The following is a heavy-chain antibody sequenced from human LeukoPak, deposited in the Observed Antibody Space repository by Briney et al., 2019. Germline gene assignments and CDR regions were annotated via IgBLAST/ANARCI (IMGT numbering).Heavy chain of an antibody. Sequence: GASVKVSCKASGYTFTGYYMHWVGQAPGQGLEWMGRINPNSGGTNYAQKFQGRVTMTRDTSISTAYMELSRLRSDDTAVYYCARSAITMVRGGGGYYFDYWGQGTLVTVSS. CDR1: GYTFTGYY. CDR2: INPNSGGT. D-gene: IGHD3-10*01. CDR3: ARSAITMVRGGGGYYFDY. V-gene: IGHV1-2*06. J-gene: IGHJ4*02.